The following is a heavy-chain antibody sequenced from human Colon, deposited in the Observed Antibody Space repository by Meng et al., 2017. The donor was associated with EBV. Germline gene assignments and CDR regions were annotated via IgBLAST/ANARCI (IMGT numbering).Heavy chain of an antibody. CDR3: ARLYPPDQWLLTSDTSEY. Sequence: VLLQRVCPCLLKPPETLPLPCPAYVGSFSGHYWTWIRQPPGKGLEWIGEINHSGSTNYNPSLKSRVTISTDTSKNQFSLKVKSVTAADTAVYFCARLYPPDQWLLTSDTSEYWGQGTLVTVSS. CDR2: INHSGST. D-gene: IGHD6-19*01. J-gene: IGHJ4*02. CDR1: VGSFSGHY. V-gene: IGHV4-34*01.